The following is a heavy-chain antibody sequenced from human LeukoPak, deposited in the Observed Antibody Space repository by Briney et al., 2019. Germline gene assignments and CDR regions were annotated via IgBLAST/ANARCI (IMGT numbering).Heavy chain of an antibody. CDR2: IYSGGST. J-gene: IGHJ4*02. CDR3: ASTFYGDSPPY. CDR1: GFTFSYYW. D-gene: IGHD4-17*01. Sequence: GGSLRLSCAASGFTFSYYWMSWVRQAPGKGLEWVSVIYSGGSTYYADSVKGRFTISRDNSKNTLYLQMNSLRAEDTAVYYCASTFYGDSPPYWGQGTLVTVSS. V-gene: IGHV3-66*01.